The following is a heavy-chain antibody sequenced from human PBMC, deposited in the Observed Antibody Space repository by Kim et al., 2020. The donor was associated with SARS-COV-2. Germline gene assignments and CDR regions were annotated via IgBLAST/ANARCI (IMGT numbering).Heavy chain of an antibody. Sequence: GGSLRLSCTASGFTFGDYAMSWVRQAPGKALEWVGFIRSKAYGGTTEYAASVKGRFTISRDDSKSIAYLQMNSLKTEDTAVYYCTRGPYDSSGYYGYWGQGTLVTVSS. CDR3: TRGPYDSSGYYGY. V-gene: IGHV3-49*04. CDR1: GFTFGDYA. D-gene: IGHD3-22*01. CDR2: IRSKAYGGTT. J-gene: IGHJ4*02.